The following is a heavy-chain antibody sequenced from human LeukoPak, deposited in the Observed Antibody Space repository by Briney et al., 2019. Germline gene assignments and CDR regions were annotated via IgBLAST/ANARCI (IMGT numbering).Heavy chain of an antibody. CDR2: IYYSGST. Sequence: SETLSLTCTVSGGSISNSSDYWGWIRQPPGKGLEWIGSIYYSGSTYYNPSLKSRVTISVDTSKNQFSLKLSSVTAADTAVYYCARLYRLSSRVMDAFDTWGQGTMVTASS. J-gene: IGHJ3*02. V-gene: IGHV4-39*01. D-gene: IGHD6-13*01. CDR3: ARLYRLSSRVMDAFDT. CDR1: GGSISNSSDY.